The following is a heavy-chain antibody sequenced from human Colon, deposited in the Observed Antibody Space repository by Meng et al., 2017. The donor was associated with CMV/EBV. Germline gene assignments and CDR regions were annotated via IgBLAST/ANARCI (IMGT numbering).Heavy chain of an antibody. CDR3: ARDLRGGYQGMGEFRNNWFDP. V-gene: IGHV1-8*01. CDR2: MNTNSGNT. CDR1: YD. J-gene: IGHJ5*02. Sequence: YDINWERQDTGQGLEWMGWMNTNSGNTGYEQKFQGRVTMTRNTSISTAYMELSDLRSEDTAVYYCARDLRGGYQGMGEFRNNWFDPWGQGTLVTVSS. D-gene: IGHD3-16*01.